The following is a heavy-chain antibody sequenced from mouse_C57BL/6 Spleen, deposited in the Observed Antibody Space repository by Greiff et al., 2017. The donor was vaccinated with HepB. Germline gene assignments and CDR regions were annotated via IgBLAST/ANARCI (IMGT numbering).Heavy chain of an antibody. D-gene: IGHD2-3*01. Sequence: QVQLQQSGAELVRPGTSVKVSCKASGYAFTNYLIEWVKQRPGQGLEWIGVINPGSGGTNYNEKFKGKATLTADKSSSTAYMQLSSLTSEDSAVYFCARWGMVTWYFDVWGTGTTVTVSS. CDR2: INPGSGGT. V-gene: IGHV1-54*01. J-gene: IGHJ1*03. CDR3: ARWGMVTWYFDV. CDR1: GYAFTNYL.